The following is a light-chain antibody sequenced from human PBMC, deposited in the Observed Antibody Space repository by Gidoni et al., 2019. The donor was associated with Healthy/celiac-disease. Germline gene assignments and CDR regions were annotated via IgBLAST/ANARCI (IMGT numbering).Light chain of an antibody. Sequence: DSQMTQSPSTLSASVGDRVTITCRASQSISSWLAWYQQKPGKAPKLLIYKASSLESGVPSRFSGSGSGTEFTLTISSLQPDDFATYYCQQYNSPLYTFGQGTKLEIK. CDR3: QQYNSPLYT. J-gene: IGKJ2*01. V-gene: IGKV1-5*03. CDR2: KAS. CDR1: QSISSW.